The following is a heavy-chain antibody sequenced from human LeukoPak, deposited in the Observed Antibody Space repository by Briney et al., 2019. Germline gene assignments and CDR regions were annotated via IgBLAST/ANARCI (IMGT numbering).Heavy chain of an antibody. CDR1: GGTFSSYA. CDR2: IIPIFGTA. D-gene: IGHD6-13*01. Sequence: SVKVSCKASGGTFSSYAISWVRQAPGRGLEWMGGIIPIFGTANYAQKFQGRVTITADESTSTAYMELSSLRSEDTAVYYCAAGAAAGTARFYYYYGMDVWGQGTTVTVSS. V-gene: IGHV1-69*13. CDR3: AAGAAAGTARFYYYYGMDV. J-gene: IGHJ6*02.